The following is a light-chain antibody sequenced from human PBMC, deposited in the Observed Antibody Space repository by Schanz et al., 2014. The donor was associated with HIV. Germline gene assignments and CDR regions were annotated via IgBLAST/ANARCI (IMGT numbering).Light chain of an antibody. V-gene: IGKV3-15*01. J-gene: IGKJ4*01. Sequence: EILMTQSPATLSVSPGERATVSCRASQSLSSNVAWYQQKPGQAPRLVIYGAATRATGIPGRFSGSGSGTDFTLTISSLEPEDFAVYYCQQRSNWPPLTFGGGTKVEIK. CDR3: QQRSNWPPLT. CDR1: QSLSSN. CDR2: GAA.